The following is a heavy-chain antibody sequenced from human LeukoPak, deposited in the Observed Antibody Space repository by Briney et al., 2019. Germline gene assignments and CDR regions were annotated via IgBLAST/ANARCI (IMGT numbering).Heavy chain of an antibody. Sequence: GGSLRLSCAASGFTFSSYSMNWVRQAPGKGLEWVSSISSSSSYIYYADSVKGRFTISRDNAKNSLYLQMNNLRAEDTAVYYCARDIEGDYADWYFDLWGRGTLVTVSS. D-gene: IGHD4-17*01. CDR2: ISSSSSYI. J-gene: IGHJ2*01. CDR3: ARDIEGDYADWYFDL. V-gene: IGHV3-21*01. CDR1: GFTFSSYS.